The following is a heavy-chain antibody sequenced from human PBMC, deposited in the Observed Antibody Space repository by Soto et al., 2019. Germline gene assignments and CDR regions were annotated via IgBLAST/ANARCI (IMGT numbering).Heavy chain of an antibody. CDR2: INPNSGGT. Sequence: QVQLVQSGAEVKKPGASVKVSCKASGYTFTGYYMHWVRQAPGQGLEWMGWINPNSGGTNYAQKFQGRVTMTRDTSISTAYMELSRLRSDDTAVYYCARDQLIVGYCSSTSCYPLGYYYYGMDVWGQGTTVTVSS. J-gene: IGHJ6*02. CDR1: GYTFTGYY. D-gene: IGHD2-2*01. CDR3: ARDQLIVGYCSSTSCYPLGYYYYGMDV. V-gene: IGHV1-2*02.